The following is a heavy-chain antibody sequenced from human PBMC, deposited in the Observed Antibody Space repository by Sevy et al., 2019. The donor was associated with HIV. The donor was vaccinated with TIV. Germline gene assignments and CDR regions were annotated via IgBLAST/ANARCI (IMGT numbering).Heavy chain of an antibody. Sequence: GGSLRLSCKASGFTFSTYWLTWVRQVPGKGLEWVANINQAGSKKYFVDSVKGRFTISRDNAKNSVYLQMNSLRADDTAVYYCVREIGGRVSYWGQGTLVTVSS. CDR3: VREIGGRVSY. D-gene: IGHD2-15*01. CDR2: INQAGSKK. J-gene: IGHJ4*02. V-gene: IGHV3-7*03. CDR1: GFTFSTYW.